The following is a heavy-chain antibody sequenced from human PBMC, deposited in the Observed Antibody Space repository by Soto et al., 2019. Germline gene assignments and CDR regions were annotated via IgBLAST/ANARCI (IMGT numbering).Heavy chain of an antibody. D-gene: IGHD6-13*01. CDR3: ARDWGGAAAGKDAFDI. V-gene: IGHV3-33*01. CDR2: IWYDGSNK. CDR1: GFTFSSYG. Sequence: GGSLRLSCAASGFTFSSYGMHWVRQAPGKGLEWVAVIWYDGSNKYYADSVKGRFTISRDNSKNTLYLQMNSLRAEDTAVYYCARDWGGAAAGKDAFDIWGQGTMVTVSS. J-gene: IGHJ3*02.